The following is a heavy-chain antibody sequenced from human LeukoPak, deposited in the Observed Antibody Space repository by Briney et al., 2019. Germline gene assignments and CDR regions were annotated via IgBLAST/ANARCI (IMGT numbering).Heavy chain of an antibody. CDR1: GFTFSSYS. D-gene: IGHD3-22*01. J-gene: IGHJ4*02. CDR2: ISSSNSTI. CDR3: ATGGGHYYDSSAGY. V-gene: IGHV3-48*04. Sequence: GGSLRLSCAASGFTFSSYSMNWVRQAPGKGLEWVSYISSSNSTIYYADSVKGRFTISRDNDKNSLYLQMDSLRGEDTAVYYCATGGGHYYDSSAGYWGQGTLVTVSS.